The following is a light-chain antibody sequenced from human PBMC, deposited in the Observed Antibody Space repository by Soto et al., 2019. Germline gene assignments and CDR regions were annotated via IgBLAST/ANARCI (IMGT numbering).Light chain of an antibody. Sequence: DIQMTQSPSSLSASVGDRVTISCRTSQSIGTSLHWYQHKPGKAPKALIYGVSNLESGVPSRFSGSGSETDFTLTISSLQPEDSATYYCQQSYILRSFGQGTKVDIK. J-gene: IGKJ1*01. CDR1: QSIGTS. CDR3: QQSYILRS. CDR2: GVS. V-gene: IGKV1-39*01.